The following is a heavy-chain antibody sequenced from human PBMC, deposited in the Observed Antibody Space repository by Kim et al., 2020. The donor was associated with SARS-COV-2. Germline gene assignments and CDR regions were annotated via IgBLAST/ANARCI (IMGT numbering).Heavy chain of an antibody. Sequence: TNSAQKVQGRVTMTRDTSISTAYMELSRLRSDDTAVYYCAREGSGQSFDYWGQGTLVTVPS. D-gene: IGHD3-10*01. J-gene: IGHJ4*02. CDR2: T. CDR3: AREGSGQSFDY. V-gene: IGHV1-2*02.